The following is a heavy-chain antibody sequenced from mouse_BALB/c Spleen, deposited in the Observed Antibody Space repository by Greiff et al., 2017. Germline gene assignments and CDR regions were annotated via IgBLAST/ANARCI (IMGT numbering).Heavy chain of an antibody. CDR1: GYTFTDYA. CDR2: ISTYYGNT. Sequence: QVQLQQSGPELVRPGVSVKISCKGSGYTFTDYAMHWVKQSHAKSLEWIGVISTYYGNTNYNQKFKGKATMTVDKSSSTAYMELARLTSEDYAIYYCASGIDRYDGYAMDYGGQGTSAPVPS. J-gene: IGHJ4*01. V-gene: IGHV1-67*01. D-gene: IGHD2-14*01. CDR3: ASGIDRYDGYAMDY.